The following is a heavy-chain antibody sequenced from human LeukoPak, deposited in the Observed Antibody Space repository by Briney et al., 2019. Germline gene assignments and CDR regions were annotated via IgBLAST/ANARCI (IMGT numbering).Heavy chain of an antibody. CDR3: AKTLRSVVVLSPFDI. CDR1: VYTLTELS. V-gene: IGHV1-24*01. Sequence: GASVKVSCKVSVYTLTELSMHCVRQAPGKGLEWMGGFDPEDGETIHAQKFQGRVTMTEDTSTDTAYMELSSLRSEDTAVYYCAKTLRSVVVLSPFDIWGQGTMVTVSS. CDR2: FDPEDGET. D-gene: IGHD3-22*01. J-gene: IGHJ3*02.